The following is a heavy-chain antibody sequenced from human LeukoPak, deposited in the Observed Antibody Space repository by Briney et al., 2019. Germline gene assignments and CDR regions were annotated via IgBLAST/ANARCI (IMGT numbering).Heavy chain of an antibody. Sequence: PSETLSLTCTVSGGSISSSSSYWDWMRQPPGKGLEWIGSIHYSGNTYFDPSLKSRLTISVATSKNQFSLKVSSVTAADTAVYYCARQRDYISSLSPWGQGTLVTVSS. CDR1: GGSISSSSSY. CDR2: IHYSGNT. D-gene: IGHD6-13*01. CDR3: ARQRDYISSLSP. V-gene: IGHV4-39*01. J-gene: IGHJ5*02.